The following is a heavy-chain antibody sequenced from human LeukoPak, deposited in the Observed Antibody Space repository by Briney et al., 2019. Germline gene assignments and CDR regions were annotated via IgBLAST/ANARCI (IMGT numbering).Heavy chain of an antibody. CDR1: GFTFSSYW. CDR3: ARVRYNNALDY. D-gene: IGHD1-14*01. J-gene: IGHJ4*02. Sequence: PGGSLRLSCTASGFTFSSYWMHWVRPAPGKGLVWVSHIKTDGSSITYADSVKGRFTISRDNAKNTLYLQMNSLRAEDTAVYYCARVRYNNALDYWGQGTLVTASS. CDR2: IKTDGSSI. V-gene: IGHV3-74*03.